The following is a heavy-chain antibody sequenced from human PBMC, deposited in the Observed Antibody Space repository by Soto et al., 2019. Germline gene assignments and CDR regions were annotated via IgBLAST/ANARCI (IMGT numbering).Heavy chain of an antibody. D-gene: IGHD1-26*01. CDR3: AKDSALPYSGSYSDY. Sequence: GGSLRLSFAASGFTFSAYSLSWVRQAPGKGLECVSSISGSGGDTFYADSVKGRFTISRDNSKNTLYLQMGSLRADDAALYFCAKDSALPYSGSYSDYWGQGTLVTVSS. CDR1: GFTFSAYS. V-gene: IGHV3-23*01. CDR2: ISGSGGDT. J-gene: IGHJ4*02.